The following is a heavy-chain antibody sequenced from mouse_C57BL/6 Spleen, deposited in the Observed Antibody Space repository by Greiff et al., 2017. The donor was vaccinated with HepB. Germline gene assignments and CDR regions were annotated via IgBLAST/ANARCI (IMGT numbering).Heavy chain of an antibody. D-gene: IGHD1-1*01. CDR1: GYTFTDYY. Sequence: VQLQQSGAELVRPGASVKLSCKASGYTFTDYYINWVKQRPGQGLEWIARIYTGSGNTYYNEKCKGKATLTAEKSSSTAYMQLSSLTSEDSAVYFCARIRHFDTTVVATDYVGQGTTLTVSS. V-gene: IGHV1-76*01. CDR2: IYTGSGNT. J-gene: IGHJ2*01. CDR3: ARIRHFDTTVVATDY.